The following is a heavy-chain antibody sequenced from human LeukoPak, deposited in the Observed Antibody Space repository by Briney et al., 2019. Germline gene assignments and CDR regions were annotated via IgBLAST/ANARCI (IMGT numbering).Heavy chain of an antibody. D-gene: IGHD2-2*01. J-gene: IGHJ6*04. CDR3: ARVPQLYYYYGMDV. CDR1: GGSISSYY. V-gene: IGHV4-59*01. CDR2: IYYSGST. Sequence: SETLSLTCTVSGGSISSYYRSWIRQPPGKGLEWIGYIYYSGSTNYNPSLKSRVTISVDTSKNQFSLKLSSVTAADTAVYYCARVPQLYYYYGMDVWGKGTTVTVSS.